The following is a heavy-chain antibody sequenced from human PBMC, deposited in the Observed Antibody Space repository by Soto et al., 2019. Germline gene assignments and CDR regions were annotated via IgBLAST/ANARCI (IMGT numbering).Heavy chain of an antibody. J-gene: IGHJ5*02. CDR2: ISAYNGNT. D-gene: IGHD6-13*01. CDR3: ARDHDSSSWYPNWFDP. CDR1: GYTFTSYG. Sequence: GASVKVSCKASGYTFTSYGISWVRQAPGQGLEWMGWISAYNGNTNYAQKLQGRVTMTTDTSTSTAYMELRSLRSDDTAVYYCARDHDSSSWYPNWFDPWGQGTLVTVSS. V-gene: IGHV1-18*04.